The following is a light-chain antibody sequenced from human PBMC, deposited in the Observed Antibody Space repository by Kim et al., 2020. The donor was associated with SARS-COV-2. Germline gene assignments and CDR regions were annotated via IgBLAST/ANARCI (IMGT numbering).Light chain of an antibody. CDR1: SSDVGGYDY. CDR3: SSKRYSTTV. Sequence: PGQSITIACTGTSSDVGGYDYVSWYQQHPGKVPKLMIYDVTKRPPGVSNRFSGSKSGNTASLTISGLQAEDEADYYCSSKRYSTTVFGGGTKVTVL. CDR2: DVT. J-gene: IGLJ2*01. V-gene: IGLV2-14*04.